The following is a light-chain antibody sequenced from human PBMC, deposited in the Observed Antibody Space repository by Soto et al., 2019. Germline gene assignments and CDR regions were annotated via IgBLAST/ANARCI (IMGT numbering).Light chain of an antibody. Sequence: QSALTQPASVSGSPGQSITISCTGTSSDVGGYNFVSWYQQHPGKAPKLIIYDVSNRPSGVSYRFSGSKSGNTASLTISGLQAEDEADYYFCSYTGRSTHVFGPWTKVTVL. V-gene: IGLV2-14*01. CDR2: DVS. J-gene: IGLJ1*01. CDR1: SSDVGGYNF. CDR3: CSYTGRSTHV.